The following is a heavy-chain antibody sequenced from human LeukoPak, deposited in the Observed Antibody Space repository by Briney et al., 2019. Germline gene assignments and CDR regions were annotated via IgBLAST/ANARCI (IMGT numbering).Heavy chain of an antibody. D-gene: IGHD3-3*01. V-gene: IGHV3-7*01. CDR1: GFTFSSYW. CDR2: IKQDGSEK. J-gene: IGHJ4*02. CDR3: ARDQYPVLRFLEWSGGFDY. Sequence: GGSLRLSCAASGFTFSSYWMSWVRQAPGKGLEWVANIKQDGSEKYYVDSVKGRFTISRDNAKNSLYLQMSSLRAEDTAVYYCARDQYPVLRFLEWSGGFDYWGQGTLVTVSS.